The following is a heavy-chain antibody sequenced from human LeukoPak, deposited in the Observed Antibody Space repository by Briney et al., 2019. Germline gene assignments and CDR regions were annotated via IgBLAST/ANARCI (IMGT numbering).Heavy chain of an antibody. D-gene: IGHD6-19*01. CDR3: VTGIAVAGDIKYYAMDV. Sequence: SETLSLTCIVSGGSISSSSYYWGWIRQPPGKGLEWIGSMYYSGSTYYNPSPKGRVTIAIDTPKNQFSLKVSSVTAADTAVYYCVTGIAVAGDIKYYAMDVWGQGTTVTVSS. CDR2: MYYSGST. V-gene: IGHV4-39*01. J-gene: IGHJ6*02. CDR1: GGSISSSSYY.